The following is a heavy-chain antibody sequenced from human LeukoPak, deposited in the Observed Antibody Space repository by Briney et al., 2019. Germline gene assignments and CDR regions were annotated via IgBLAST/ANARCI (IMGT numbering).Heavy chain of an antibody. CDR2: ISSSSSYI. V-gene: IGHV3-21*01. Sequence: GGSLRLSCAASGFIFNDFAMSWVRQGPGKGLEWVSSISSSSSYIYYADSVKGRFTISRDNAKNSLYLQMNSLRAEDTAVYYCARGKMAAGWGQGTLVTVSS. D-gene: IGHD5-24*01. J-gene: IGHJ4*02. CDR1: GFIFNDFA. CDR3: ARGKMAAG.